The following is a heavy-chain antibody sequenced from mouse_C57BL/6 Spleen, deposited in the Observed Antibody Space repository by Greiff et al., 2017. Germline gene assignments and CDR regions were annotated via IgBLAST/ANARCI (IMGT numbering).Heavy chain of an antibody. J-gene: IGHJ4*01. Sequence: QVQLQQPGTELVKPGASVKLSCKASGYTFTSYWMHWVKQRPGQGLEWIGNINPSNGGTNYNEKFKSKATLTVDKSSSTAYMQLSSLTSEDSAVYYCAIITTVVAKGDYYAMDYWGQGTSVTVSS. CDR1: GYTFTSYW. V-gene: IGHV1-53*01. CDR3: AIITTVVAKGDYYAMDY. D-gene: IGHD1-1*01. CDR2: INPSNGGT.